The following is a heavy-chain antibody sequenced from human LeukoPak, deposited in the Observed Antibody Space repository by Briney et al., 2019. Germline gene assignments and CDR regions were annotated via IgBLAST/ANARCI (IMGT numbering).Heavy chain of an antibody. CDR3: ARVVSSWSNLHYYGMDV. CDR1: GGSISSSNW. J-gene: IGHJ6*02. V-gene: IGHV4-4*02. Sequence: PSETLSLTCAVSGGSISSSNWWSWVRQPPGKGLEWIGEIYHSGSTNYNPSLKSRVTISVDKSKNQFSLKLSSVTAADTAVYYCARVVSSWSNLHYYGMDVWGQGTTVTVSS. D-gene: IGHD6-13*01. CDR2: IYHSGST.